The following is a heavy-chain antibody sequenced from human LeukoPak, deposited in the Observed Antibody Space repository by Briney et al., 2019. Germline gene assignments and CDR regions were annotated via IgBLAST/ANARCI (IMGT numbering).Heavy chain of an antibody. CDR3: ARHVGYYYGSGSSQVFDP. J-gene: IGHJ5*02. V-gene: IGHV4-59*08. CDR2: IYYSGST. Sequence: SGPLSLHCPVSGGSISSCYWSWIRQPPGKGLEGIGYIYYSGSTNYNPSLKSRVTISVDTSRNQFSLKLSSVTAADTAVYYCARHVGYYYGSGSSQVFDPWGQGTLGTGSS. CDR1: GGSISSCY. D-gene: IGHD3-10*01.